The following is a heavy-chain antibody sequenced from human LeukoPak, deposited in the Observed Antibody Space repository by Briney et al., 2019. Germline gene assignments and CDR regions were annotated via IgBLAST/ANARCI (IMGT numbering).Heavy chain of an antibody. D-gene: IGHD3-10*01. Sequence: PGGSLRLSCAASGFTFNTYAMSWVRQAPGKGLERVSVIYSGGSTYYADSVKGRFTISRDNSKNTLYLQMNSLRAEDTAVYYCARARHYYTSGSYFDYWGQGTLVTVSS. V-gene: IGHV3-53*01. CDR3: ARARHYYTSGSYFDY. CDR1: GFTFNTYA. CDR2: IYSGGST. J-gene: IGHJ4*02.